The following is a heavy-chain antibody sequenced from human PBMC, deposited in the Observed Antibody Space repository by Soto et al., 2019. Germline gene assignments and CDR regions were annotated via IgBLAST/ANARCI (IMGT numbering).Heavy chain of an antibody. J-gene: IGHJ4*02. Sequence: QLQLQESGPGLVKPSETLSLTCTVSGGSISHYSCSWIRQTAGKGLEWIGRVYTSGNVNYNPSLKSRVTMSVDTSKNQFSLKLTSVTAADTAVYYCTRGGSDPWSGPFDQWGQGTLVTVSS. D-gene: IGHD3-3*01. CDR3: TRGGSDPWSGPFDQ. V-gene: IGHV4-4*07. CDR1: GGSISHYS. CDR2: VYTSGNV.